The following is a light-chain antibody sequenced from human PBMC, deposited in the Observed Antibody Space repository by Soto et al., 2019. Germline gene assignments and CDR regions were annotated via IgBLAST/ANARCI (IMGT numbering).Light chain of an antibody. CDR2: DAS. CDR3: QQRSNWPPIFT. V-gene: IGKV3-11*01. J-gene: IGKJ3*01. Sequence: EIVLTQSPATLSLSPGERATLSCRASQSVSSYLAWYQQKPGQAPRLLIYDASNRATGIPARFSGSGSGTDFTLTISSLEPEDFAVYHCQQRSNWPPIFTFGAGTKVDIK. CDR1: QSVSSY.